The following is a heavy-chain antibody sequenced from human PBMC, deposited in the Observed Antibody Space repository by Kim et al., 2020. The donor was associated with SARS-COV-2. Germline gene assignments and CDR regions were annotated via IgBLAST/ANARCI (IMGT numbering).Heavy chain of an antibody. D-gene: IGHD6-19*01. CDR2: ISYDGSNK. V-gene: IGHV3-30*03. CDR3: AFRRTQQWLTPWFDY. J-gene: IGHJ4*01. CDR1: GFTFSSYG. Sequence: GGSLRLSCAASGFTFSSYGMHWVRQAPGKGLEWVAVISYDGSNKYYADSVKGRFTISRDNSKNTLYLQMNSLRAEDTAVYYCAFRRTQQWLTPWFDYWG.